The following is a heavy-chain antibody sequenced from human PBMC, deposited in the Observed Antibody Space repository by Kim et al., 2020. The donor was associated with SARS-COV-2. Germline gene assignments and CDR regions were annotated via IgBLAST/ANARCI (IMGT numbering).Heavy chain of an antibody. CDR1: GFTFSSYA. CDR3: ARDPTAMVPSPFFDY. D-gene: IGHD5-18*01. Sequence: GGSLRLSCAASGFTFSSYAMHWVRQAPGKGLEWVAVISYDGSNKYYADSVKGRFTISRDNSKNTLYLQMNSLRAEDTAVYYCARDPTAMVPSPFFDYWG. V-gene: IGHV3-30*04. J-gene: IGHJ4*01. CDR2: ISYDGSNK.